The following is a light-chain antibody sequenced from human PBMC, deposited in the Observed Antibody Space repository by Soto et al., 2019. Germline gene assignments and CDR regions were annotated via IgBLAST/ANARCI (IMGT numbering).Light chain of an antibody. Sequence: DIQMTQSPSTLSGSVGNRVTITCRASQTISSWLAWYQQKPGKAPKLLIYTATTLQSEVPSRFSGSGSETDFTLTISSLQPDDFATYYCQPSYTAPPWTFGQGTKVDIK. CDR1: QTISSW. V-gene: IGKV1-39*01. CDR2: TAT. J-gene: IGKJ1*01. CDR3: QPSYTAPPWT.